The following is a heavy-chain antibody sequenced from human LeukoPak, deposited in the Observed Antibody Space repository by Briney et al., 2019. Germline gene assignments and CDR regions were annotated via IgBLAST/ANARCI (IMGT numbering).Heavy chain of an antibody. CDR2: INTNTGNP. D-gene: IGHD6-6*01. CDR3: AREGVAARPGSNWFDP. CDR1: GYTFISYA. Sequence: ASVKVSCKASGYTFISYAMNWVRQAPGQGLEWMGWINTNTGNPTYAQGFTGRFVFSLDTSVSTAYLQISSLKAEDTAVYYCAREGVAARPGSNWFDPWGQGTLVTVSS. J-gene: IGHJ5*02. V-gene: IGHV7-4-1*02.